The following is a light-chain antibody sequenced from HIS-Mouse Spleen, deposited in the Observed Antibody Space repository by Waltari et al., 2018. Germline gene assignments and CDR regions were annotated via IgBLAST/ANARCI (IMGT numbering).Light chain of an antibody. CDR2: RNN. J-gene: IGLJ3*02. CDR1: SPNIGINY. Sequence: QSVLTQPPSASGTPGQRVTISCSGSSPNIGINYVYWYQQPPGPAPNLLIYRNNQRPSGVPDRFSSSKSGTSASLAISGLRSEDEADYYCAAWDDSLSGPVFGGGTKLTVL. V-gene: IGLV1-47*01. CDR3: AAWDDSLSGPV.